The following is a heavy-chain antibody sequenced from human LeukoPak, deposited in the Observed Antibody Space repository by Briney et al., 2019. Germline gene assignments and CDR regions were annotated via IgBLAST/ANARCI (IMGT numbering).Heavy chain of an antibody. J-gene: IGHJ4*02. V-gene: IGHV3-23*01. D-gene: IGHD4-17*01. CDR2: ISGSGGST. Sequence: GGSLRLSCAASGFTFSSFAMSWVRQAPGKGLEWVSTISGSGGSTNYADSVKGRFTFSRDNTKNTLYLQMNSLRAEDTAVYYCAKDLPDYGDYIEGYWGQGTLVTVSS. CDR3: AKDLPDYGDYIEGY. CDR1: GFTFSSFA.